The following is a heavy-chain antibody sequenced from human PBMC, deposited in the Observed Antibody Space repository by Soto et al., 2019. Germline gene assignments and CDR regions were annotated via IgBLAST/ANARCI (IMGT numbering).Heavy chain of an antibody. J-gene: IGHJ5*02. CDR1: GDSVSSNSAA. Sequence: SQTLSLTCAISGDSVSSNSAAWNWIRQSPSRGLEWLGRTYYRSKWYNDYAVSVKSRITINPDTSKNQFSLQLNSVTPEDTAVYYCARGPGKRIAAAGWNWFDPWGQGTLVTVSS. D-gene: IGHD6-13*01. CDR3: ARGPGKRIAAAGWNWFDP. V-gene: IGHV6-1*01. CDR2: TYYRSKWYN.